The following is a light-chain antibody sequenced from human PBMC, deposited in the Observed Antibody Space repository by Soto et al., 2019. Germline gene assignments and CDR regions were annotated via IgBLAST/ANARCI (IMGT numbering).Light chain of an antibody. J-gene: IGKJ1*01. CDR1: QSVSSSY. V-gene: IGKV3-20*01. Sequence: EIVLRQSPGTLSMSAGERATLSCRASQSVSSSYLAWYQQKPGQAPRLLIYGASRRATGIPDRFSGSGSGTDFTLTISRLEPEDFAVYYCQQYASFLRTFGQGTKVEIK. CDR3: QQYASFLRT. CDR2: GAS.